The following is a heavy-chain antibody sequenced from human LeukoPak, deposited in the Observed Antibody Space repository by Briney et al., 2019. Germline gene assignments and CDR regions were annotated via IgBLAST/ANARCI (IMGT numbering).Heavy chain of an antibody. CDR1: GFTFSSYA. CDR3: ARDPVSIALQINSDY. J-gene: IGHJ4*02. CDR2: ISNDGSNK. V-gene: IGHV3-30-3*01. Sequence: GGSLRLSCAVSGFTFSSYAMHWVRQAPGKGLEWVAVISNDGSNKYYADSVKGRFTISRDNSKNTLYLQMNSLRPEDTAVYYCARDPVSIALQINSDYWGQGTLVTVSS. D-gene: IGHD1-1*01.